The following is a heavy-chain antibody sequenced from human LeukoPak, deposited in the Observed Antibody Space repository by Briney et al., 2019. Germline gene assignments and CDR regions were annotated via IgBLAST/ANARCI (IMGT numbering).Heavy chain of an antibody. CDR2: ICYSGNT. J-gene: IGHJ4*02. V-gene: IGHV4-39*01. CDR1: GDSISSSSYY. CDR3: ARRGYSDSWRHSPFDY. Sequence: SETLSLTCTVPGDSISSSSYYWGWIRQPPGKGLGWIGSICYSGNTYYNPSLTSRATISVDTSKKQFSLKLSSVTAADTAVYYCARRGYSDSWRHSPFDYWGQGTLVTVSS. D-gene: IGHD6-13*01.